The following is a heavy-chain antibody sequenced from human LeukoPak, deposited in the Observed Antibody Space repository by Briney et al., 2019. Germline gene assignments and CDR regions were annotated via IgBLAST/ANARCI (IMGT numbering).Heavy chain of an antibody. Sequence: GGSLRLSCAASGFTFSSYSMNWVRQAPGKGLEWVSSISSSSSYIYYADSVKGRFTTSRDNAKNSLYLQMNSLRAEDTAVYYCAREPGGGGYFDYWGQGTLVTVSS. D-gene: IGHD3-16*01. CDR1: GFTFSSYS. V-gene: IGHV3-21*01. J-gene: IGHJ4*02. CDR2: ISSSSSYI. CDR3: AREPGGGGYFDY.